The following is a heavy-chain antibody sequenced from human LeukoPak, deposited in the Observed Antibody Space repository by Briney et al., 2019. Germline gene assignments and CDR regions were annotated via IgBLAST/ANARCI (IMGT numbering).Heavy chain of an antibody. V-gene: IGHV3-30-3*01. CDR2: ISYDGSNK. J-gene: IGHJ4*02. D-gene: IGHD6-19*01. CDR1: GFTFSSYA. Sequence: GGSLRLSCAASGFTFSSYAMHWVRQAPGEGLEWVAVISYDGSNKYYADSVKGRFTISRDNSKNTLYLQMNSLRAEDTAVYYCARLDSGCLDYWGQGTLVTVSS. CDR3: ARLDSGCLDY.